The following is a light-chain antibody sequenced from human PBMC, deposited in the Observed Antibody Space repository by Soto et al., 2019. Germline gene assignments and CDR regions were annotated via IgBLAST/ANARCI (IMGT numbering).Light chain of an antibody. V-gene: IGKV3-20*01. J-gene: IGKJ3*01. CDR3: QQYGSSLFT. CDR1: QSVSSKY. CDR2: GPS. Sequence: EIVLTQSPGTLSLSPGARATLSCRASQSVSSKYLAWYQQKPGQAPRVLIYGPSIRASGVPERFSGGGSGTDFTLTITRLEPEDFAVYYCQQYGSSLFTFGPGTKVDFK.